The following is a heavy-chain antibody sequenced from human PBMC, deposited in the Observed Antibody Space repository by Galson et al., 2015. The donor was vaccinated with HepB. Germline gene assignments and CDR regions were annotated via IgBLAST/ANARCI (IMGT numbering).Heavy chain of an antibody. V-gene: IGHV1-18*04. Sequence: SVKVSCKASGYTFTSYGISWVRQAPGQGLEWMGWISAYNGNTNYAQKLQGRVTMTTDTSTSTAYMELRSLRSDDTAVYYCARDRGFGDPVGGMDVWGQGTTVTVSS. CDR2: ISAYNGNT. CDR3: ARDRGFGDPVGGMDV. J-gene: IGHJ6*02. D-gene: IGHD3-10*01. CDR1: GYTFTSYG.